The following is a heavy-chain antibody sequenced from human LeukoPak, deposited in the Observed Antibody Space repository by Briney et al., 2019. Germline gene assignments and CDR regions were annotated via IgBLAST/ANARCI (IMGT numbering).Heavy chain of an antibody. J-gene: IGHJ4*02. CDR3: ARDRYYYDSSGYYVFDY. D-gene: IGHD3-22*01. CDR2: IYHSGST. Sequence: PSETLSLTCTVSGYSISSGYYWGWIRQPPGKGLEWIGSIYHSGSTYYNPSLKSRVTMSVDTSKNQFSLKLSSVTAADTAVYYCARDRYYYDSSGYYVFDYWGQGTLVTVSS. CDR1: GYSISSGYY. V-gene: IGHV4-38-2*02.